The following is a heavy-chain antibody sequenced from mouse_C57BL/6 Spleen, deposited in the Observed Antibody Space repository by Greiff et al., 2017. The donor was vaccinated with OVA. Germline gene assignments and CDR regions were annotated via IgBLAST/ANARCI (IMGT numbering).Heavy chain of an antibody. CDR2: INPSTGGT. J-gene: IGHJ3*01. V-gene: IGHV1-42*01. CDR3: ARPTSLLHGFAY. Sequence: VQLQQSGPELVKPGASVKISCKASGYSFTGYYMNWVKQSPEKSLEWIGEINPSTGGTTYNQKFKAKATLTVDKSSSTAYMQLKSLTSEDSAVYYCARPTSLLHGFAYWGQGTLVTVSA. D-gene: IGHD1-1*01. CDR1: GYSFTGYY.